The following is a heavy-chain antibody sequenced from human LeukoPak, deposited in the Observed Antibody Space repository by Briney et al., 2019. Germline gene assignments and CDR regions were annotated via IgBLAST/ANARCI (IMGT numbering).Heavy chain of an antibody. V-gene: IGHV3-48*03. D-gene: IGHD3-10*01. CDR1: GFIFSNYE. CDR3: ARERVSLVRGVIGY. Sequence: PGGSLGLSCVVSGFIFSNYEMNWVRQAPGKGLEWVSYISSTGNTIYYAGSVKGRFTISRDDAKDSLYLQMNSLRAEDTAVYYCARERVSLVRGVIGYWGQGTLVTVSS. CDR2: ISSTGNTI. J-gene: IGHJ4*02.